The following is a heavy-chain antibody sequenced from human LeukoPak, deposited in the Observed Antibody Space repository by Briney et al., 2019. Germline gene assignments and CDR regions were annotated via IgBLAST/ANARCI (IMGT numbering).Heavy chain of an antibody. CDR3: ARDRLYYYDSSGYFDY. Sequence: GGSLRLSCAASGFTFDDYAMHWVRQAPGKGLEWVSGISWNSGSIGYADSVKGRFTISRDNAKNSLYLQMNSLRAEDTAVYYCARDRLYYYDSSGYFDYWGQGTLVTVSS. CDR2: ISWNSGSI. J-gene: IGHJ4*02. CDR1: GFTFDDYA. V-gene: IGHV3-9*01. D-gene: IGHD3-22*01.